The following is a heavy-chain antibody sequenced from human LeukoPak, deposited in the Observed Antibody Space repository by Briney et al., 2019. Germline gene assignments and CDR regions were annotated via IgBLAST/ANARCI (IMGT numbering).Heavy chain of an antibody. D-gene: IGHD6-13*01. V-gene: IGHV4-61*02. CDR1: GGSISSGSYY. Sequence: SETLSLTCTVSGGSISSGSYYWSWIRQPAGKGLEWIGRIYTSGSTNYNPSLKSRVTISVDKSKNQFSLKLSSVTAADTAVYYCARFLGSSWYYFDYWGQGTLVTVSS. J-gene: IGHJ4*02. CDR3: ARFLGSSWYYFDY. CDR2: IYTSGST.